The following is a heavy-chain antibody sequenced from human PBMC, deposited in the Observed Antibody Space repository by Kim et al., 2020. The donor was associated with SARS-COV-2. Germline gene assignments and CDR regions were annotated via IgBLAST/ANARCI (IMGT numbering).Heavy chain of an antibody. Sequence: GGSLRLSCAASGFTFSSYGMHWVRQAPGKGLEWVAVISYDGSNKYYADSVKGRFTISRDNSKNTLYLQMNSLRAEDTAVYYCAKGGQKYSYGYLGYFDYWGQGTLVTVSS. CDR1: GFTFSSYG. D-gene: IGHD5-18*01. J-gene: IGHJ4*02. V-gene: IGHV3-30*18. CDR3: AKGGQKYSYGYLGYFDY. CDR2: ISYDGSNK.